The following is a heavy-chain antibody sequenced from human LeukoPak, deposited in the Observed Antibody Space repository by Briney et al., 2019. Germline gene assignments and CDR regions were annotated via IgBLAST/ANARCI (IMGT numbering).Heavy chain of an antibody. CDR3: MSHYGDYDY. V-gene: IGHV4-39*07. CDR1: GGSISSSSYY. D-gene: IGHD4-17*01. CDR2: IYYSGST. Sequence: SETLSLTCTVSGGSISSSSYYWGWIRQPPGKGLEWIGNIYYSGSTYYNPSLKSRVTISVDTSKNQFSLKLSSVTAADTAVYYCMSHYGDYDYWGQGTLVTVSS. J-gene: IGHJ4*02.